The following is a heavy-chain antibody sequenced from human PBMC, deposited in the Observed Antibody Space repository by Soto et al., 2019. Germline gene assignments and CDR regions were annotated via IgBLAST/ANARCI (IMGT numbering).Heavy chain of an antibody. J-gene: IGHJ5*02. CDR2: ISSTGST. Sequence: QVQLQESGPGLVKPSQTLSLTCTVSGASITSGGYYWTWIRQFPGEGLEWIGYISSTGSTNYNPSLTSRLTMSLDTSKNQFSLNLGSVTAADTAVYYCARSPHFKLKTARLSTWFDPWGQGILVTVSS. D-gene: IGHD3-3*02. V-gene: IGHV4-31*03. CDR1: GASITSGGYY. CDR3: ARSPHFKLKTARLSTWFDP.